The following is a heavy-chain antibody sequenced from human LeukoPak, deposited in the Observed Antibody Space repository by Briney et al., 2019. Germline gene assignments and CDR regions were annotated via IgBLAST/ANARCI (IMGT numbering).Heavy chain of an antibody. CDR3: ASAHARKLALDY. CDR1: GGSISSGGYS. Sequence: SETLSLTCAVSGGSISSGGYSWSWIRQPPGKGLEWIGYIYHSGSTYYNPSLKSRVTISVDRSKNQFSLKLSSVTAADTAVYYCASAHARKLALDYWGQGTLVTVSS. CDR2: IYHSGST. D-gene: IGHD1-1*01. V-gene: IGHV4-30-2*02. J-gene: IGHJ4*02.